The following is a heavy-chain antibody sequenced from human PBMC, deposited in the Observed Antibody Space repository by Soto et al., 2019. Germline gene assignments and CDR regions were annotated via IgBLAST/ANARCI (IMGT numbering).Heavy chain of an antibody. J-gene: IGHJ2*01. CDR3: ARGDYEVPAISWYFDL. CDR1: GGTFSSYA. D-gene: IGHD4-17*01. Sequence: QVQLVQSGAEVNKPGSSVKVSCKASGGTFSSYAISWVRQAPGQGLEWMGGIIPIFGTANYAQKFQGRVTITADESTSTAYMELSSLRSEDTAVYYCARGDYEVPAISWYFDLWGRGTLVTVSS. CDR2: IIPIFGTA. V-gene: IGHV1-69*12.